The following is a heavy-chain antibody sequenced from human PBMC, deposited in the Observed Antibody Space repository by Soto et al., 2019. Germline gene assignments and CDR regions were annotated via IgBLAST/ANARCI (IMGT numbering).Heavy chain of an antibody. Sequence: VPLVESGGGVVQPGRSLRLSCAASGFTFSSYGMHWVRQAPGKGLEWVAVISYDGSNKYYADSVKGRFTISRDNSKYTRDLQVNSLRAEDTAVYYCAKDLGHGARGAFDMWGHGTRVTVSS. D-gene: IGHD7-27*01. CDR2: ISYDGSNK. CDR1: GFTFSSYG. CDR3: AKDLGHGARGAFDM. V-gene: IGHV3-30*18. J-gene: IGHJ3*02.